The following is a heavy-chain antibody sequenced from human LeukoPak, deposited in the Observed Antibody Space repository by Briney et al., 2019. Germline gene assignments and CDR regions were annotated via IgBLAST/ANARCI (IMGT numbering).Heavy chain of an antibody. V-gene: IGHV1-8*01. CDR3: ARGVIATSPNYY. D-gene: IGHD3-22*01. Sequence: ASVKVSCKASGYTFTSYDINWVRQATGQGLEWMGWMNPNSGNTGYAQKFQGRVTMTRNTSISTAYMELSSLRSEDTAVYYCARGVIATSPNYYWGQGTLVTVSS. CDR1: GYTFTSYD. CDR2: MNPNSGNT. J-gene: IGHJ4*01.